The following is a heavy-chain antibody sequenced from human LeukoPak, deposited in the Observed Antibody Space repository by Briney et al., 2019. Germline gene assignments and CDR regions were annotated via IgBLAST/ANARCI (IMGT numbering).Heavy chain of an antibody. V-gene: IGHV3-11*04. J-gene: IGHJ4*02. CDR3: ARDGVTSSVDY. CDR2: ISSSGSTI. D-gene: IGHD2-21*02. Sequence: GGSLRLSCAASGFTFSDYYMSWIRQAPGKGLEWVSYISSSGSTIYYADSVKGRFTISRDNAKKSLFLQMNSLRAEDTGVYYCARDGVTSSVDYWGQGTLVTVSS. CDR1: GFTFSDYY.